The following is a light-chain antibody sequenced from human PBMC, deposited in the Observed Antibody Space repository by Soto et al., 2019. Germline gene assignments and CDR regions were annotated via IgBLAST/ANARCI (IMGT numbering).Light chain of an antibody. CDR2: HVS. CDR1: QSVGPN. V-gene: IGKV3-15*01. J-gene: IGKJ1*01. CDR3: QQYGTSPQT. Sequence: EIVMTQSPSTLSVSPGERATLSCRASQSVGPNLVWYQQRFGQSPRLLIYHVSTRATGVPARFSGSGSETEFTLTISSLQPEDFAVYYCQQYGTSPQTFGQRTKVDIK.